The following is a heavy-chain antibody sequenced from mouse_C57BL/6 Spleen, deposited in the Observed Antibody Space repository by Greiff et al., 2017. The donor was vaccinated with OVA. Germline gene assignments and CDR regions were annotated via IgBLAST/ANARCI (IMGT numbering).Heavy chain of an antibody. Sequence: QVQLQQSGAELVKPGASVKMSCKASGYTFTSYWITWVKQRPGQGLEWIGDIYPGSGSTNYNEKFKSKATLTVDTSSSTAYMQLSSLTSEDSAVYYCARGLRLQYYFDYWGQGTTLTVSS. CDR3: ARGLRLQYYFDY. V-gene: IGHV1-55*01. D-gene: IGHD3-2*02. J-gene: IGHJ2*01. CDR2: IYPGSGST. CDR1: GYTFTSYW.